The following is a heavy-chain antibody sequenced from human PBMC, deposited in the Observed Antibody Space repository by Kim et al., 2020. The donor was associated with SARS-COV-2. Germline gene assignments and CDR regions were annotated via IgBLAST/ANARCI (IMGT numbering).Heavy chain of an antibody. D-gene: IGHD3-10*01. CDR3: ARVGGGFSNGHEDY. Sequence: ADSVKDRFTISRDNAKNTLYLQMNGLRAEDTAMYYCARVGGGFSNGHEDYWGQGTLVTVSS. V-gene: IGHV3-74*01. J-gene: IGHJ4*02.